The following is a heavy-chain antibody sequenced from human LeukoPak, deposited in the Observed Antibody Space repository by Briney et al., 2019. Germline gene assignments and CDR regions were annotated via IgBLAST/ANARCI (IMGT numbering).Heavy chain of an antibody. V-gene: IGHV3-66*02. D-gene: IGHD6-19*01. Sequence: PGGSLRLSCAASGFTVSSNYMSWVRQAPGKGLEWVSVIYSGGSTYCADSVKGRFTISRDNSKNTLYLQMNSLRAEDTAVYYCARIAVAASVPYWGQGTLVTVSS. CDR3: ARIAVAASVPY. J-gene: IGHJ4*02. CDR1: GFTVSSNY. CDR2: IYSGGST.